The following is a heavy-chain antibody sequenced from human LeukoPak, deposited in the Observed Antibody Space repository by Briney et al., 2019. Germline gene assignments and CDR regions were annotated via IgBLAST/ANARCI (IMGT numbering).Heavy chain of an antibody. Sequence: GSLRLSCAASGFTFSSYWMSWIRQPAGKGLEWIGRIYTSGSTNYNPSLKSRVTISVDTSKNQFSLKLSSVTAADTAVYYCARGGTGDLRYSGYVRYYYMDVWGKGTTVTISS. V-gene: IGHV4-4*07. CDR1: GFTFSSYW. D-gene: IGHD5-12*01. J-gene: IGHJ6*03. CDR3: ARGGTGDLRYSGYVRYYYMDV. CDR2: IYTSGST.